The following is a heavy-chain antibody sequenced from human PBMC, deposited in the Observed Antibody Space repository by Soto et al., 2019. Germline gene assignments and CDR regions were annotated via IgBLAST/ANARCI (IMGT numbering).Heavy chain of an antibody. D-gene: IGHD2-15*01. Sequence: SETLSLTCAVYGGAFRGYYWSWIRQPPGKGLERLDEINDSGSTNYNPSLKSRITISLDTSKKEISLRLSSVTAADTAVYYCARERGRYCSGERCYPLGPWGQGALVT. J-gene: IGHJ5*02. V-gene: IGHV4-34*01. CDR2: INDSGST. CDR3: ARERGRYCSGERCYPLGP. CDR1: GGAFRGYY.